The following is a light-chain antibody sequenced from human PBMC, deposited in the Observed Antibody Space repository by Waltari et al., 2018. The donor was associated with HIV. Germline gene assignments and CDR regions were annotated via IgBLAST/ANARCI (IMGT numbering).Light chain of an antibody. Sequence: QSVLTQPASVSGSPGQSLPISCTGTNSDVGDYNYVSWYQQPPGKAPKLLIYEVTHRPSGISSRFSGFKSGNTASMTISGLQAEDEADYYCSSYTATTAILFGGGTKVTVL. J-gene: IGLJ3*02. V-gene: IGLV2-14*01. CDR3: SSYTATTAIL. CDR1: NSDVGDYNY. CDR2: EVT.